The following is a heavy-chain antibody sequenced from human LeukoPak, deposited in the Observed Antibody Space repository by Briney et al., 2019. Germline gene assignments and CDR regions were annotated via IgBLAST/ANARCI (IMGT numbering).Heavy chain of an antibody. Sequence: SDTLSLTCTVSGGSISNSAYYWGWIRQPPGKGLEWIGSIYYSGSTYYNPSLKSRVTISVDTSKNQFSLKLSSVTAADTAVYYCARSTYCSGGSCSHNWFDPWGQGTLVTVSS. CDR2: IYYSGST. CDR1: GGSISNSAYY. D-gene: IGHD2-15*01. V-gene: IGHV4-39*07. J-gene: IGHJ5*02. CDR3: ARSTYCSGGSCSHNWFDP.